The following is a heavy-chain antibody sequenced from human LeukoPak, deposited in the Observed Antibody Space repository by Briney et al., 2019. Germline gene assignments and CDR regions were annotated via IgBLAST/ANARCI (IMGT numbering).Heavy chain of an antibody. CDR3: ARLPGDTDAFDI. Sequence: GASVKVSCKASGYTFTGYYMHWVRQAPGQGLEWMGWINPNSGGTNYAQKFQGRVTMTRDTSISTAYMELSSLRSEDTAVYYCARLPGDTDAFDIWGQGTMVTVSS. CDR1: GYTFTGYY. V-gene: IGHV1-2*02. D-gene: IGHD5-18*01. J-gene: IGHJ3*02. CDR2: INPNSGGT.